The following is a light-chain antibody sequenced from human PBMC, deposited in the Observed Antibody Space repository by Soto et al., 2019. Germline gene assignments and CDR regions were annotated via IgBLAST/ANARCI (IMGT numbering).Light chain of an antibody. CDR3: SAYAGSPYLYV. J-gene: IGLJ1*01. CDR2: EVS. V-gene: IGLV2-8*01. CDR1: SFDVGGYNY. Sequence: QSVLTQPPSASGSPGQSVTISCTGTSFDVGGYNYVSWYQQHPGKAPQVLMYEVSKRPSGVPDRFSGSKSGNTASLTVSGLQAEDEDEYYCSAYAGSPYLYVFGSGTKVTVL.